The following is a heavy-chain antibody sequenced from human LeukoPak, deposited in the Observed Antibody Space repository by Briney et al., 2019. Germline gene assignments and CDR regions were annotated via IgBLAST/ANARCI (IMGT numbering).Heavy chain of an antibody. Sequence: GGSLRLSCTATGFTFNNSGMAWVRQAPGQGLEWVSTISGSGGNMYQADSVKGRFTISRDNSRSTLYLQMNSLRAEDTAVYYCAKDAGPQQLVFFDSWGQGTLVTVSS. CDR2: ISGSGGNM. V-gene: IGHV3-23*01. J-gene: IGHJ4*02. CDR3: AKDAGPQQLVFFDS. CDR1: GFTFNNSG. D-gene: IGHD6-6*01.